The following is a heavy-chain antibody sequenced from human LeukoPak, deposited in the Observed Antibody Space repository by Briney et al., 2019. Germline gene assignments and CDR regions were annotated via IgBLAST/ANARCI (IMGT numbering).Heavy chain of an antibody. V-gene: IGHV3-11*01. CDR3: ATVTTVTTSYYFDY. Sequence: GGSLRLSCAASGFTFRDYDMSWIRQAPGKGLEWVSYISTSGYTIYYADSVKGRFTVSRDNAQNSLYLQMNSLRAEDTAVYYCATVTTVTTSYYFDYWGQGTLVTVSS. J-gene: IGHJ4*02. D-gene: IGHD4-17*01. CDR1: GFTFRDYD. CDR2: ISTSGYTI.